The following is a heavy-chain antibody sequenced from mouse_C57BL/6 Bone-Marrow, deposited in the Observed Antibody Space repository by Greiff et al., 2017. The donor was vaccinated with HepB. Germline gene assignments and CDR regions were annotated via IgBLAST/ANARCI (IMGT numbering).Heavy chain of an antibody. CDR3: ARQNGYYRAWFAY. CDR1: GYTFTSYW. Sequence: VQLQQPEAELVKPGASVKMSCKASGYTFTSYWITWVKQRPGQGLEWIGDIYPGSGSTNYNEKFKSKATLTVDTSSSTAYMQLSSLTSEDSAVYYCARQNGYYRAWFAYWGQGTLVTVSA. J-gene: IGHJ3*01. CDR2: IYPGSGST. V-gene: IGHV1-55*01. D-gene: IGHD2-3*01.